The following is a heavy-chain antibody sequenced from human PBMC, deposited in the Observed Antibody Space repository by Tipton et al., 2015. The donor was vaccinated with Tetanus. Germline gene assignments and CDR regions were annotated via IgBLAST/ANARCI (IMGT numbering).Heavy chain of an antibody. J-gene: IGHJ4*02. CDR1: GGSLRSGDHY. D-gene: IGHD3-22*01. CDR2: ISSSGST. Sequence: TLSLTCSVSGGSLRSGDHYWSWIRQPPGKGLEWLAYISSSGSTNSNYSLKSRITMSRDTSKNQFSLKLASVTAADTAVYFCARERRGFHYDSSGFYTPLYYFDYWGQGMLATVSA. CDR3: ARERRGFHYDSSGFYTPLYYFDY. V-gene: IGHV4-61*08.